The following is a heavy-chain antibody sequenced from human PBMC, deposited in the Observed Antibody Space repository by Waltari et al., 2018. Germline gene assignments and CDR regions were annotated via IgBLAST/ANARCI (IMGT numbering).Heavy chain of an antibody. CDR1: GGSISSYY. CDR3: ARDHSSSWPHYYFDY. J-gene: IGHJ4*02. Sequence: QVQLQESGPGLVKPSETLSLTCTVSGGSISSYYWSWIRQPAGKGLEWIGRIYTSGSTNYNPSLKSRVTMSVDTSKNQFSLKLSSVTAADTAVYYCARDHSSSWPHYYFDYWGQGTLVTVSS. V-gene: IGHV4-4*07. D-gene: IGHD6-13*01. CDR2: IYTSGST.